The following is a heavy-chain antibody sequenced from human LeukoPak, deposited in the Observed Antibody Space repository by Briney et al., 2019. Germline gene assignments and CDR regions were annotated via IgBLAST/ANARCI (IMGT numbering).Heavy chain of an antibody. CDR2: ISNDGKNK. V-gene: IGHV3-30*04. CDR1: GFTFTNFA. D-gene: IGHD1-26*01. J-gene: IGHJ4*02. CDR3: ARGPNSSGYSYGDY. Sequence: GGSLRLSRAASGFTFTNFAMHWVRQAPGKGLEWVTVISNDGKNKFYTDSVKGRFTISRDDSTNTLYLQMNSLRDDDTAVYYCARGPNSSGYSYGDYWGQGTLVTVSS.